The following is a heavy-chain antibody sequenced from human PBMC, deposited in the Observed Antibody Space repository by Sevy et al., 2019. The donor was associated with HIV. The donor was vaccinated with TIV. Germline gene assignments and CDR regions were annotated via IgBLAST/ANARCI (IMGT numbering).Heavy chain of an antibody. D-gene: IGHD3-10*01. V-gene: IGHV3-48*01. CDR3: ASPLHFYYGSGGEEFDY. CDR2: ISSSSSTI. Sequence: GGSLRLSCAASGLTFSTYSMNWVRQAPGKGLEWVSYISSSSSTIYYADSVKGRFTISRDNAKNSLYLKMNSLRAEDTAVYYCASPLHFYYGSGGEEFDYWGRGTLVTVSS. CDR1: GLTFSTYS. J-gene: IGHJ4*02.